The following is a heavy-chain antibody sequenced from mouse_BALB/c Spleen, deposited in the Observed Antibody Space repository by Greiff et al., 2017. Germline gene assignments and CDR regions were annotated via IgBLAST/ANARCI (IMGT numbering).Heavy chain of an antibody. V-gene: IGHV2-6-7*01. D-gene: IGHD4-1*01. J-gene: IGHJ4*01. CDR3: AIQTLGRLMDY. CDR2: IWGDGST. Sequence: QVQLKESGPGLVAPSQSLSITCTVSGFSLTGYGVNWVRQPPGKGLEWLGMIWGDGSTDYNSALKSRLSISKDNSKSQVFLKMNSLQTEDTARYYGAIQTLGRLMDYWGQGTSVTVSS. CDR1: GFSLTGYG.